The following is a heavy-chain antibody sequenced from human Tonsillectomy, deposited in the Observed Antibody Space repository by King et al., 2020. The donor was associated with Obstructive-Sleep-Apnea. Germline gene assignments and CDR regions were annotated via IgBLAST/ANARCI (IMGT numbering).Heavy chain of an antibody. J-gene: IGHJ4*02. D-gene: IGHD1-26*01. Sequence: QLVQSGAEVKKPGESLKISCKGSGYRFSSYYIGWVRQMPGKGLEWMGIIYPGDSDTIYSPSFQGQVTISADKSISTAYLQWSSLKASDTAIYYCARARGGEATHSLYFDYWGQGTLVTVSS. CDR1: GYRFSSYY. CDR2: IYPGDSDT. V-gene: IGHV5-51*01. CDR3: ARARGGEATHSLYFDY.